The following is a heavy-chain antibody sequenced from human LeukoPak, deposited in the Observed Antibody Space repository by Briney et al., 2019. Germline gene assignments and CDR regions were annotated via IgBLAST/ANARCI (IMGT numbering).Heavy chain of an antibody. J-gene: IGHJ3*02. V-gene: IGHV4-38-2*01. CDR3: ARAVTYYYDSRGPSGAFDI. D-gene: IGHD3-22*01. Sequence: PSETLSLTCAVSGYSISSGYYWGWIRQPPGKGLEWIGSIYHSGSTYYNPSLKSRVTISVDTSINQFSLQLSSVTAADTAVYYCARAVTYYYDSRGPSGAFDIWGQGTMVTVSA. CDR2: IYHSGST. CDR1: GYSISSGYY.